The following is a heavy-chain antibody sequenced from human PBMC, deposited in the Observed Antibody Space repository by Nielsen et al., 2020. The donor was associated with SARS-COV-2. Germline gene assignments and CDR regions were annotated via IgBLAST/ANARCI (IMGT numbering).Heavy chain of an antibody. D-gene: IGHD4-11*01. V-gene: IGHV4-34*01. Sequence: SETLSLTCAVNGGPINNYFWTWIRQTPGKGLEWIGEISHSGSTKYNPSLESRLSISLDTTKRQSSVKLASVTAADTAVYYCARRSHEFYSNRPFLYYYYYMDVWGKGTTVTVSS. CDR3: ARRSHEFYSNRPFLYYYYYMDV. J-gene: IGHJ6*03. CDR2: ISHSGST. CDR1: GGPINNYF.